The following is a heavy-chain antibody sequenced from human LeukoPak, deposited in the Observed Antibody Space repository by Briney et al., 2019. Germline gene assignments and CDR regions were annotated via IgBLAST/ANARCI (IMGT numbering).Heavy chain of an antibody. Sequence: GGSLRLSCAASGFTFSTYGMHWVRQAPGKGLEWVAFITYDGNSGYYAASLKGRFTISRDNSKNTLYLQMNSLRAEDTAVYYCAKALLASWFDPWGQGTLVTVSS. CDR1: GFTFSTYG. CDR2: ITYDGNSG. D-gene: IGHD5-12*01. CDR3: AKALLASWFDP. J-gene: IGHJ5*02. V-gene: IGHV3-30*02.